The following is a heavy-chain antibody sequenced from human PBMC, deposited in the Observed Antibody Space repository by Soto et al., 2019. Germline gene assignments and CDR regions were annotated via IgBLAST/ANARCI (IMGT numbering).Heavy chain of an antibody. J-gene: IGHJ6*02. V-gene: IGHV4-4*02. D-gene: IGHD3-3*01. Sequence: TLSLTCAVSGGSISSSNWWSWVRQPPGKGLEWIGEIYHSGSTNYNPSLKSRVTISVDKSKNQFSLKLSSVTAADTAVYYCARDERITIFGVVIDTYGMDVWGQGTTVTVSS. CDR1: GGSISSSNW. CDR2: IYHSGST. CDR3: ARDERITIFGVVIDTYGMDV.